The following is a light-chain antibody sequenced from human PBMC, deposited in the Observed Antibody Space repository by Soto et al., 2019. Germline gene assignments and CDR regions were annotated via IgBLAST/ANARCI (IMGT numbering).Light chain of an antibody. CDR3: ILYISAITSL. Sequence: QSALTQPPSVSGSPGQTVTISCTGTSSDLGSYNRVSWYQQPPGTAPKLMIYEVSNRPSGVPDRFSGSKSGETASLPISGLHAADESYYYCILYISAITSLFGTGPNATVL. J-gene: IGLJ1*01. CDR1: SSDLGSYNR. V-gene: IGLV2-18*01. CDR2: EVS.